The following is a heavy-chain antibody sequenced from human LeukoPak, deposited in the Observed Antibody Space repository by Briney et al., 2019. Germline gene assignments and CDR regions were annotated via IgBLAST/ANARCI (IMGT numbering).Heavy chain of an antibody. Sequence: QPGGSLRLSCAASGFTVSSNYMTWVRQAPGKGLEWFSVIYSGGSTYYADSVKGRFTISRDNAKDSLYLHMNSLRDEDTAVYYCAIDAWELPLDAFDIWGQGTMVTVSS. CDR1: GFTVSSNY. J-gene: IGHJ3*02. D-gene: IGHD1-26*01. CDR3: AIDAWELPLDAFDI. V-gene: IGHV3-53*01. CDR2: IYSGGST.